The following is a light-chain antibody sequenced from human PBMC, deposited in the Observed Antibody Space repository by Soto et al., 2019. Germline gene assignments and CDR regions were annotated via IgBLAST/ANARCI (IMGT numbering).Light chain of an antibody. CDR2: DAS. CDR3: QQRSNWIT. V-gene: IGKV3-11*01. CDR1: QSVSGS. Sequence: PGEKATLSCRASQSVSGSLGWYQQKPGQAPRLIIYDASVRATGIPARFSGSGSGTDFTLTISSLEPEDFAVYYCQQRSNWITFGQGTRLEIK. J-gene: IGKJ5*01.